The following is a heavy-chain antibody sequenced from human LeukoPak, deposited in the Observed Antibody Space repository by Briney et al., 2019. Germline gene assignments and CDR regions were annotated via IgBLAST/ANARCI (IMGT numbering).Heavy chain of an antibody. CDR3: ARKYRTSSGWSYYFDY. D-gene: IGHD6-19*01. Sequence: ETSETLSLTCTVSGGSISSYYWSWIRQPPGKGLEWIGYIYYSGSTNYNPSLKSRVTISVDTSKNQFSLKLSSVTAADTAVYYCARKYRTSSGWSYYFDYWGQGTLVTVSS. J-gene: IGHJ4*02. CDR1: GGSISSYY. CDR2: IYYSGST. V-gene: IGHV4-59*01.